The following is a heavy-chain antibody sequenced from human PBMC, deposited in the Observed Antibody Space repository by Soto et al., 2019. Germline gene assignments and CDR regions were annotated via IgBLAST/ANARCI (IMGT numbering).Heavy chain of an antibody. CDR2: ITPNFGTA. CDR3: ARENAAWPEANYFYGIGV. CDR1: GGTFSSYA. J-gene: IGHJ6*02. D-gene: IGHD5-12*01. V-gene: IGHV1-69*13. Sequence: SVKVSCKASGGTFSSYAISWVRQAPGQGLEWMGGITPNFGTAKYAQKLQGRVTTTADESTSTAYMELSSLGSGDTALDYFARENAAWPEANYFYGIGVGGQGTTVTVSS.